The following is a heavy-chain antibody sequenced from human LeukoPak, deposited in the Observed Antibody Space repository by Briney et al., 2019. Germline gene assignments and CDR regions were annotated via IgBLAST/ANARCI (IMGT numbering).Heavy chain of an antibody. J-gene: IGHJ5*02. V-gene: IGHV1-2*02. CDR3: ASEGDSALDTNWFDP. D-gene: IGHD5-18*01. CDR2: INPNTGGT. Sequence: GASVKVPFKATGYTFTGYYIHWVRQAPGQGLEWMGWINPNTGGTEYAQKFQNRVTMTRDTSINTAYLDLSRLKADDTAIYYCASEGDSALDTNWFDPWGQGALGTVSS. CDR1: GYTFTGYY.